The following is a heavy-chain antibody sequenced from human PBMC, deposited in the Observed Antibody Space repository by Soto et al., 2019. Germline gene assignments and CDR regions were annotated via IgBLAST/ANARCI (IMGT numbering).Heavy chain of an antibody. CDR2: INPSGGST. CDR3: ARGSHDSSGYYHNWFDP. CDR1: GYTFTSYY. D-gene: IGHD3-22*01. Sequence: ASVKVSCKASGYTFTSYYMHWVRQAPGQGLEWMGIINPSGGSTSYAQKFQGRVTITRDTSTSKVYMELSSLRSEDTAVYYCARGSHDSSGYYHNWFDPWGQGTLVTVSS. V-gene: IGHV1-46*01. J-gene: IGHJ5*02.